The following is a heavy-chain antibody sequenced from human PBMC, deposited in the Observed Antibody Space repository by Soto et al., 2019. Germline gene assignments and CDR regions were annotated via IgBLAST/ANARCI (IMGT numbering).Heavy chain of an antibody. CDR2: IRSKANSYAT. CDR3: TRLNYYDSRRLGGMDV. D-gene: IGHD3-22*01. Sequence: EVQLVESGGGLVQPGGSLKLSCAASGITFSGSAMHWVRQASGKGLEWVGRIRSKANSYATEYAASLKGRFTISRDDSKNTAYLQMNSLKTEDTAVYYCTRLNYYDSRRLGGMDVWGQGTTVTVSS. CDR1: GITFSGSA. J-gene: IGHJ6*02. V-gene: IGHV3-73*01.